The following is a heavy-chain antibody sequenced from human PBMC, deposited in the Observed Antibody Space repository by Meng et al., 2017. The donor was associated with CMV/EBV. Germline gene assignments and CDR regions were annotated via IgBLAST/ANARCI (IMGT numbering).Heavy chain of an antibody. CDR3: ARRLAAAEGTSFSYYGMDV. D-gene: IGHD6-13*01. Sequence: GGSLRLSCKGSGYSFTSYWIGWVRQMPGKGLEWMGIIYPGDSDTRYSPSFQGQVTISADKSISTAYLQWSSLKASDPAMYYWARRLAAAEGTSFSYYGMDVWGQGTTVTVSS. V-gene: IGHV5-51*01. CDR1: GYSFTSYW. CDR2: IYPGDSDT. J-gene: IGHJ6*02.